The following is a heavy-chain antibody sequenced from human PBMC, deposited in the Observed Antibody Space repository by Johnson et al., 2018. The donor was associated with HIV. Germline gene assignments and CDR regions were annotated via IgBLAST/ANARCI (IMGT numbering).Heavy chain of an antibody. D-gene: IGHD2-15*01. V-gene: IGHV3-30*02. CDR3: ARERYGSQAIDGFDI. J-gene: IGHJ3*02. CDR1: GFTFSSYG. Sequence: QVQLVESGGCVVQPGGSLRLSCAASGFTFSSYGMHWVRQAPGKGLEWVAFIRYDGSNKYYADSVKGRFTISRDNSKNTRYLQMNSLRAEDTAVYYCARERYGSQAIDGFDIWGQGTMVTVSS. CDR2: IRYDGSNK.